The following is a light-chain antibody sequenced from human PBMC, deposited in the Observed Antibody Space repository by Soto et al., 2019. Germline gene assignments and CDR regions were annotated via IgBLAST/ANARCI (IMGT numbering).Light chain of an antibody. V-gene: IGKV3D-15*01. J-gene: IGKJ2*01. CDR2: SAS. CDR3: QQYDDWPFT. Sequence: EIVMTQSPATLSVSPGGRATLSCRASQSVSNSLAWYQQKPGQAPRLLISSASIRASGIPVRFSGSGSGTDFSLTISSLQSEDFATYFCQQYDDWPFTFGQGTKLEIK. CDR1: QSVSNS.